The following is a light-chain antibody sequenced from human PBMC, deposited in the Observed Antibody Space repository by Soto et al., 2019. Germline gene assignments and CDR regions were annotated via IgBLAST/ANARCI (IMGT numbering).Light chain of an antibody. J-gene: IGLJ2*01. Sequence: QSVLTQPASVSGSPGQSLTISCTGTSSDVGGYNFVSWYQQHPGKAPKLMIYEVSDRPSGVSYRFSGSKSGNTASLTISGLQAEDEADYYCSSYTSSGTLVFGGGTKLTVL. CDR3: SSYTSSGTLV. V-gene: IGLV2-14*01. CDR2: EVS. CDR1: SSDVGGYNF.